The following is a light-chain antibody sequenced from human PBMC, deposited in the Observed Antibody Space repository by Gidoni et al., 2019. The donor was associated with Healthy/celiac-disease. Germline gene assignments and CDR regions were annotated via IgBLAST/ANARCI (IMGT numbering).Light chain of an antibody. CDR1: PSVLYSSNNKNY. J-gene: IGKJ2*01. CDR2: WAS. CDR3: QQYYSTPYT. Sequence: DIVMTLSPAPLAVSLGERATINCKSSPSVLYSSNNKNYLAWYQQKPGQPPKLLIYWASTRESGVPDRFSGSGSGTDFTLTISSLQAEDVAVYYCQQYYSTPYTFGQGTKLEIK. V-gene: IGKV4-1*01.